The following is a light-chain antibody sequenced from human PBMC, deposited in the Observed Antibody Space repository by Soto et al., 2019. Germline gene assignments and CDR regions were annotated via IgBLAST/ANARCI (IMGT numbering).Light chain of an antibody. V-gene: IGLV1-40*01. Sequence: QSALTQPPSVSGAPGQRVTISCTGSSSNIGAGYDVHWYQQFPGTAPKLLIYGNSNRPSGVPDRISGSKSDTSVSLAITGLQAEDEADYYCQSYDSSLSGYVFGAGTKVTVL. CDR1: SSNIGAGYD. CDR2: GNS. CDR3: QSYDSSLSGYV. J-gene: IGLJ1*01.